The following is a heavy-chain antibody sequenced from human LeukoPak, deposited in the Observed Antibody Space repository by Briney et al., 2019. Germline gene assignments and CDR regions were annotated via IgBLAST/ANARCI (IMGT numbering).Heavy chain of an antibody. Sequence: GGSLRLSCAASGFTFSSYWMHWVRQAPGKGLVWVSRINSDGSSTSYADSVKGRFTISRDNAKNTLYLQMNSLRAEDTAVYYCAKCYYDSSGYSPDDAFDIWGQGTMVTVPS. V-gene: IGHV3-74*01. CDR3: AKCYYDSSGYSPDDAFDI. D-gene: IGHD3-22*01. CDR2: INSDGSST. J-gene: IGHJ3*02. CDR1: GFTFSSYW.